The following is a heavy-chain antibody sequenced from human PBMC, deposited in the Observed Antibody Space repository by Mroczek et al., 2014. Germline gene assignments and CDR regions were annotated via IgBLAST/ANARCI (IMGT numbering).Heavy chain of an antibody. V-gene: IGHV4-31*03. CDR1: GGSISSGGYY. D-gene: IGHD3-3*02. CDR3: ARAQRPFTDMDLHYFDY. J-gene: IGHJ4*02. CDR2: IYYSGST. Sequence: QVQLQQWGPGLVKPSQTLSLTCTVSGGSISSGGYYWSWIRQHPGKGLEWIGYIYYSGSTYYNPSLKSRVTISVDTSKNQFSLKLSSVTAADTAVYYCARAQRPFTDMDLHYFDYWGQGTLVTVSS.